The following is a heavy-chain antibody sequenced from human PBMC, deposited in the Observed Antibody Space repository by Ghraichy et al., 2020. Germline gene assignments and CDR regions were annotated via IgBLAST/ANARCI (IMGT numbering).Heavy chain of an antibody. V-gene: IGHV3-73*01. Sequence: GGSLRLSCAASGFTFSGSAMHWVRQASGKGLEWVGRIRSKANSYATAYAASVKGRFTISRDDSKNTAYLQMNSLKTEDTAVYYCTRQITIDTANGDYWGQGTLVTVSS. CDR1: GFTFSGSA. CDR3: TRQITIDTANGDY. D-gene: IGHD3-10*01. J-gene: IGHJ4*02. CDR2: IRSKANSYAT.